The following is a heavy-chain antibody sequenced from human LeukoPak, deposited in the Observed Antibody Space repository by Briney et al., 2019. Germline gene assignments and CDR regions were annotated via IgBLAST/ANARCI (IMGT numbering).Heavy chain of an antibody. CDR1: GGSISSSSYY. CDR3: ATAQLRPYAFDI. Sequence: SETPSLTCTVSGGSISSSSYYWGWIRQPPGKGLEWIGSIYYSGSTYYNPSLKSRVTISVDTSKNQFSLKLSSVTAADTAVYYCATAQLRPYAFDIWGQGTMVTVSS. D-gene: IGHD5-24*01. CDR2: IYYSGST. J-gene: IGHJ3*02. V-gene: IGHV4-39*05.